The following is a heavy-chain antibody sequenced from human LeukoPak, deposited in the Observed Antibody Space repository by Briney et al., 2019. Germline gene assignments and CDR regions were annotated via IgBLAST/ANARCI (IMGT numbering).Heavy chain of an antibody. CDR3: ATSTYYYGMDV. J-gene: IGHJ6*02. CDR1: GGSISSYY. Sequence: SETLSLTCTVSGGSISSYYWSWIRQPPGKGLEWIGYIYYSGSTNYNPSLKSRVTISVDTSKNQFSLKLSSVTAADTAVYYCATSTYYYGMDVWGQGTTVTVSS. V-gene: IGHV4-59*01. CDR2: IYYSGST.